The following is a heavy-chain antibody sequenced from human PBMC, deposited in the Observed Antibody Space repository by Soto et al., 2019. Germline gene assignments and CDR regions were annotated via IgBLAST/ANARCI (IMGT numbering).Heavy chain of an antibody. CDR2: ISYDGSNK. V-gene: IGHV3-30*18. J-gene: IGHJ4*02. CDR1: GFTFSSYG. CDR3: AKDGRDFWSGYFFDY. D-gene: IGHD3-3*01. Sequence: QVQLVESGGGVVQPGRSLRLSCAASGFTFSSYGMHWVRQAPGKGLEWVAVISYDGSNKYYADSVKGRFTISRDNSKNTLYLQMNSLRAEETAVYYCAKDGRDFWSGYFFDYWGQGTLVTVSS.